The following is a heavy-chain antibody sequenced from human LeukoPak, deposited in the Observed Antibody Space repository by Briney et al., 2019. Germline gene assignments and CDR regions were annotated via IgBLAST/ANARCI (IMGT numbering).Heavy chain of an antibody. CDR3: ARGGYCSRTSCHCQSSSWFVTWCPTYYFDS. J-gene: IGHJ4*02. D-gene: IGHD2-2*01. CDR2: INNSGST. CDR1: GGSFCGYY. V-gene: IGHV4-34*01. Sequence: SETLSLSSAVYGGSFCGYYWSWIRQYLRKGREWIGEINNSGSTNYNSCLKCRVTISVDTSKNQFYLQLRAMTAADTAVYYCARGGYCSRTSCHCQSSSWFVTWCPTYYFDSWGQGTLGTVSS.